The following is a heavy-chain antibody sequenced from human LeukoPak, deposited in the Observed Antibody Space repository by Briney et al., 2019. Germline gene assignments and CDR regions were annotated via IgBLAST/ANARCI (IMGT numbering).Heavy chain of an antibody. Sequence: GGPLRLSCAASGFFFSDYYMSWMRQAPGKGLEWVSYIDGSSSNMYYADPVKGRFTISRDNAKNSLYLQMNSLRGEDTAVYYCVRAYTRGYSDDFVYWGEGTLVAVSS. V-gene: IGHV3-11*01. CDR3: VRAYTRGYSDDFVY. CDR2: IDGSSSNM. J-gene: IGHJ4*02. CDR1: GFFFSDYY. D-gene: IGHD3-22*01.